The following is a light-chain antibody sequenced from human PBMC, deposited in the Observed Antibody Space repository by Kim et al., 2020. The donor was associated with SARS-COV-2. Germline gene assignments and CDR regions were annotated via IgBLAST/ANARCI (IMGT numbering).Light chain of an antibody. Sequence: PGERATISCKTSQNVNTNLAWYQQKPGQAPRLLMYRASTRATGTPARFSASGSGTEFTITISSLQSEDIAISYCQQYHNWPPRFTFGQGTKL. CDR1: QNVNTN. CDR2: RAS. CDR3: QQYHNWPPRFT. J-gene: IGKJ2*01. V-gene: IGKV3-15*01.